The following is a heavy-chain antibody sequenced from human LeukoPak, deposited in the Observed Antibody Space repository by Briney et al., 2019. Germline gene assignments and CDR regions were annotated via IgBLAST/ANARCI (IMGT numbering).Heavy chain of an antibody. V-gene: IGHV4-30-4*02. Sequence: SETLSLTCTVSGGSVSSGDYYWTWIRQPPGKGLEWIGYIYYSGSTHYNSSLKSRVTISVDTSKNQFSLKLSSVTAADTAVYYCARAVSSWYHDVWGKGTTVTVSS. CDR2: IYYSGST. CDR1: GGSVSSGDYY. CDR3: ARAVSSWYHDV. J-gene: IGHJ6*04. D-gene: IGHD6-13*01.